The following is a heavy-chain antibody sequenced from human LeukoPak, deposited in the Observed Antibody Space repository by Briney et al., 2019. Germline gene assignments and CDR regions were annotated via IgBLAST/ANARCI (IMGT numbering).Heavy chain of an antibody. V-gene: IGHV1-18*01. J-gene: IGHJ4*02. CDR2: ISAYNGNT. CDR1: GYTFTSYG. Sequence: ASVKVSCKASGYTFTSYGISWVRQAPGQGLEWMGWISAYNGNTNYAQKLQGRVTMTTDTSMSTAYMELRSLRSDDTAVYYCARDLRPYYDSSGYPPGGYWGQGTLVTVSS. D-gene: IGHD3-22*01. CDR3: ARDLRPYYDSSGYPPGGY.